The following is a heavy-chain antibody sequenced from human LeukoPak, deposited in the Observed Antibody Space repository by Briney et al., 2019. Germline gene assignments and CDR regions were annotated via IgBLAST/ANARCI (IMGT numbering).Heavy chain of an antibody. CDR1: GGSISSYY. CDR3: ARDRCSSTSCASGNWFDP. V-gene: IGHV4-4*07. J-gene: IGHJ5*02. Sequence: PSETLSLTCTVSGGSISSYYWSWIRQPAGKGLEWIGRIYTSGSTNYNPSLKSRVTMSVDTSKNQFSLKLSSVTAADTAVYYCARDRCSSTSCASGNWFDPWGQGTLVTVSS. CDR2: IYTSGST. D-gene: IGHD2-2*01.